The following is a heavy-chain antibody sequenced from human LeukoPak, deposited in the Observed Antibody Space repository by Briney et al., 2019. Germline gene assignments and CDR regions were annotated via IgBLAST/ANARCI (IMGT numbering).Heavy chain of an antibody. CDR2: ISGSGGST. D-gene: IGHD6-19*01. CDR3: AKDIAVAGYYFDY. Sequence: GGSLRLSCAASGFTFSSYAMSWVRQAPGKGLEWVSAISGSGGSTYYADSVKGRFTISRDNSKNTLYLQMNSLRAEDTAVYCCAKDIAVAGYYFDYWGQGTLVTVSS. CDR1: GFTFSSYA. V-gene: IGHV3-23*01. J-gene: IGHJ4*02.